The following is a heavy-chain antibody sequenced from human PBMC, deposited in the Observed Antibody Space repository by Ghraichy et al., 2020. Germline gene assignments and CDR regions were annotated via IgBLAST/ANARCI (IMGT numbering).Heavy chain of an antibody. J-gene: IGHJ6*02. D-gene: IGHD3-3*01. CDR3: AKDLDPRVTVLDYYSHTMDV. CDR2: IGGDGDTT. V-gene: IGHV3-43*02. CDR1: GFAFDDYA. Sequence: GGSLRLSCAASGFAFDDYAMHWVRQAPGKGLAWVSLIGGDGDTTYYADSVKGRFTISRDNSKNSLYLQMNSLRSEDTALYYCAKDLDPRVTVLDYYSHTMDVWGQGTTVIVYS.